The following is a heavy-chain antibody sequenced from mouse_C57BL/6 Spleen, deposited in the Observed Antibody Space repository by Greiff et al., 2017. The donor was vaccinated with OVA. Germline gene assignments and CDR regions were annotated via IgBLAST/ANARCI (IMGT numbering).Heavy chain of an antibody. Sequence: QVQLQQPGAELVRPGTSVKLSCKASGYTFTSYWMHWVKQRPGQGLEWIGVIDPSDSYTNYNQKFKGKATLTVDTSSRTAYMQLSSLTSEDSAVYYCARKGNYVYYFDYWGQGTTLTVSS. CDR3: ARKGNYVYYFDY. CDR2: IDPSDSYT. D-gene: IGHD2-1*01. J-gene: IGHJ2*01. CDR1: GYTFTSYW. V-gene: IGHV1-59*01.